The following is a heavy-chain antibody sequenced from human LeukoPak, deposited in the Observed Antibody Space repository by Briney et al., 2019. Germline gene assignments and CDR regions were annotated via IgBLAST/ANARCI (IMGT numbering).Heavy chain of an antibody. CDR3: ARGAYYYDSSGYYQIDY. CDR2: IYTSGST. V-gene: IGHV4-61*02. Sequence: PSETLSLTCTVSGGSISSGSYYWSRIRQPAGKGLEWIGRIYTSGSTNYNPSLKSRVTISVDTSKNQFSLKLSSVTAADTAVYYCARGAYYYDSSGYYQIDYWGQGTLVTVSS. J-gene: IGHJ4*02. D-gene: IGHD3-22*01. CDR1: GGSISSGSYY.